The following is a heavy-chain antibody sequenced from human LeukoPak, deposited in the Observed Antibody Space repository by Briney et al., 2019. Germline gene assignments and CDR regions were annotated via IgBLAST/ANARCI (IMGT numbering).Heavy chain of an antibody. D-gene: IGHD3-10*01. CDR1: GFIFSSYE. Sequence: GGSLRLSCAASGFIFSSYEMNWVRQAPGKGLEWVSYISTSGSTIYYADSVKSRFTISRDNAKKSLYLQMNSLRAEDTAVYYCARDSAYGSGSYYNPNWFDPWGQGTLVTVSS. CDR2: ISTSGSTI. V-gene: IGHV3-48*03. CDR3: ARDSAYGSGSYYNPNWFDP. J-gene: IGHJ5*02.